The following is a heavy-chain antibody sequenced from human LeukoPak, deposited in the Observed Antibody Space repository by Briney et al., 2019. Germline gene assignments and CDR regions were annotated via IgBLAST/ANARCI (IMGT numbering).Heavy chain of an antibody. CDR1: GGSMSSYY. J-gene: IGHJ5*02. V-gene: IGHV4-59*01. Sequence: PSETLSLTCTVSGGSMSSYYWSWIRQPPGKGLEWIGYIYYSGSTNYNPSLKSRVTISVDTSKNQFALKLSSVTAADTAVYYCARWVPAAIGWFDPGGQGTLVTVSS. CDR2: IYYSGST. D-gene: IGHD2-2*02. CDR3: ARWVPAAIGWFDP.